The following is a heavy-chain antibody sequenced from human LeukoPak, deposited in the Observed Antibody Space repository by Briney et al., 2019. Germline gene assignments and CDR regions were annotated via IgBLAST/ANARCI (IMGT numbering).Heavy chain of an antibody. D-gene: IGHD3-9*01. CDR2: ISYDGSNK. Sequence: GGSLRLSCAASGFTFSSYAMHWVRQAPGKGLEWVAVISYDGSNKYYADSVKGRFTISRDNSKNTLYLQMNSLRAEDTAVYYCARDSYYDILAGYYQPPPYFDYWGQGTLVTVPS. V-gene: IGHV3-30*04. J-gene: IGHJ4*02. CDR3: ARDSYYDILAGYYQPPPYFDY. CDR1: GFTFSSYA.